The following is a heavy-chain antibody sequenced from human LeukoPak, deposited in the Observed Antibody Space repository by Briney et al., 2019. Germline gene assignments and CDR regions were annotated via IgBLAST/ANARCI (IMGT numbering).Heavy chain of an antibody. Sequence: GASVKVSCKTSGYAFTTYAINWVRQAPGQGLEWMGWINTNTGIPTYAQDFTGHFVFSLDTSVSTAYLQISSLKAEDTAVYYCARGLYCATTSCYPFDYWGQGTLVTVSS. CDR3: ARGLYCATTSCYPFDY. V-gene: IGHV7-4-1*02. CDR2: INTNTGIP. CDR1: GYAFTTYA. J-gene: IGHJ4*02. D-gene: IGHD2-2*01.